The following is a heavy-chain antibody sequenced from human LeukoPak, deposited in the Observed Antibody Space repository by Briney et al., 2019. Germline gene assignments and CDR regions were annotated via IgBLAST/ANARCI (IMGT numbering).Heavy chain of an antibody. Sequence: SETLSLTCTVSGGSISSGSYYWSWIRQPAGKGLEWIGRIYTSGSTNYNPSLKSRVTISVDTSKNQFSLKLSSVTAADTAVYYCARSNYGIFDYWGQGTLVTVSS. CDR1: GGSISSGSYY. CDR3: ARSNYGIFDY. CDR2: IYTSGST. J-gene: IGHJ4*02. D-gene: IGHD4-11*01. V-gene: IGHV4-61*02.